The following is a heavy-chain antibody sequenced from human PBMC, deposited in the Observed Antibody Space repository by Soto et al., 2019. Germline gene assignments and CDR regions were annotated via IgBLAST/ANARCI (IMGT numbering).Heavy chain of an antibody. J-gene: IGHJ5*02. CDR2: IYYSGST. CDR3: ATGYSSSWYPWFDP. Sequence: SETLSLTCTVSGGSVSSGSYYWSWIRQPPGKGLEWIGYIYYSGSTNYNPSLKSRVTISVDTSKNQFSLKLSSVTAADTAVYYCATGYSSSWYPWFDPWGQGTLVTVSS. CDR1: GGSVSSGSYY. V-gene: IGHV4-61*01. D-gene: IGHD6-13*01.